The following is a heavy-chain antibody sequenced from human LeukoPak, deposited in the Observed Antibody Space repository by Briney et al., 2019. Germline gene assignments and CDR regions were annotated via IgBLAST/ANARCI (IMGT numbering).Heavy chain of an antibody. V-gene: IGHV4-38-2*02. CDR3: ARAYSSSPHDY. CDR1: GYSISSGYY. J-gene: IGHJ4*02. CDR2: IYHSGST. Sequence: PSETLSLTCTVSGYSISSGYYWGWIRQPPGKGLEWIGSIYHSGSTYYNPSLKSRVTISVDTSKNQFSLKLSSVTAADTAEYYSARAYSSSPHDYWGQGTLVTVSS. D-gene: IGHD6-6*01.